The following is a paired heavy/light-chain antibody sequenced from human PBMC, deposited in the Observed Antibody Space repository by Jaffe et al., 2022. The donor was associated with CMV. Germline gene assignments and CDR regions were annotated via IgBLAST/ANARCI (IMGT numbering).Light chain of an antibody. J-gene: IGKJ1*01. CDR3: QQYNGWPQT. CDR2: GAS. CDR1: ETVNSN. Sequence: EVVMTQSPATLSLSPGERATLSCRASETVNSNLAWFQQKPGQAPKLLIFGASTRATGLPDRFSGSGSGTQFTLTISSLQSEDFAVYFCQQYNGWPQTFGQGTKVEIK. V-gene: IGKV3-15*01.
Heavy chain of an antibody. CDR3: AHRRSDPRTSAYYLEV. Sequence: QITLKESGPTQVKPTQTLTLTCTVSGFSLTTPGVSVGWTRQPPRKALEWLALVYWDDDKRYSPSLQSRLTITKDTSKNQVVVTMTNMDPDDTGTYYCAHRRSDPRTSAYYLEVWGRGTPVIVSS. CDR1: GFSLTTPGVS. CDR2: VYWDDDK. V-gene: IGHV2-5*02. D-gene: IGHD1-26*01. J-gene: IGHJ4*02.